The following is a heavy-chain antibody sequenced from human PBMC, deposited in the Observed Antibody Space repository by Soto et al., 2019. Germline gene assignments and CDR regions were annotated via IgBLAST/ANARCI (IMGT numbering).Heavy chain of an antibody. V-gene: IGHV4-34*01. CDR1: GGFVSSGSYY. J-gene: IGHJ3*02. Sequence: QVQLQQWGAGLLKPSEILSLTCAVYGGFVSSGSYYWSWIRQPPGKGLEWIGEMSHSGGTHFNPSLTTRVTISKDTSKNQLSLKKSFVPAAATALYYCARVERVCATTVVDAFDIWGPRAMVTVSS. D-gene: IGHD2-8*01. CDR2: MSHSGGT. CDR3: ARVERVCATTVVDAFDI.